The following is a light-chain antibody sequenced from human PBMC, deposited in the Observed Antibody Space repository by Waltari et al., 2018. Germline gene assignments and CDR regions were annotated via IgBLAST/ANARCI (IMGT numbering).Light chain of an antibody. CDR3: QQSHNGRT. Sequence: DIQMTQSPSPLSASVGDRVTITYRASQNIDNYLNWYQQKSGKAPKLLIYAASTLLSGVPSRFSGSGSGTDFSLTISSLQTEDFATYYCQQSHNGRTFGQGTRVEIK. CDR1: QNIDNY. J-gene: IGKJ1*01. V-gene: IGKV1-39*01. CDR2: AAS.